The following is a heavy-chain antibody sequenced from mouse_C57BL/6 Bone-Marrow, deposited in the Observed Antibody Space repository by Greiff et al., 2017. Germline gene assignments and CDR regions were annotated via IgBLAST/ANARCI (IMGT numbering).Heavy chain of an antibody. Sequence: VQLKESGAELVRPGASVKLSCKASGYNIKDDYMHWVKQRPEQGLEWIGWIDPENGDTEYASKFQGKATITAETSYNTAYLQLSSLTSEDTAVYYCTTPALGNAKDYWGQGTSVTVTS. CDR2: IDPENGDT. CDR3: TTPALGNAKDY. J-gene: IGHJ4*01. D-gene: IGHD4-1*01. V-gene: IGHV14-4*01. CDR1: GYNIKDDY.